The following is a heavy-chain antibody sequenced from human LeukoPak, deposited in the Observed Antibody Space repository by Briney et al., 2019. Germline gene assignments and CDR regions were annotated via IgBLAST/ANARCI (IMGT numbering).Heavy chain of an antibody. CDR1: GFTVSSNY. CDR2: IYSGGST. Sequence: PGGSLRLSCAASGFTVSSNYMSWVRQAPGKGLEWVSVIYSGGSTYYADSVKGRFTISRDNSKNTLYLQMNSLRAEGTAVYYCAREGTTDYGMDVWGQGTTVTVSS. CDR3: AREGTTDYGMDV. V-gene: IGHV3-66*01. J-gene: IGHJ6*02. D-gene: IGHD1-14*01.